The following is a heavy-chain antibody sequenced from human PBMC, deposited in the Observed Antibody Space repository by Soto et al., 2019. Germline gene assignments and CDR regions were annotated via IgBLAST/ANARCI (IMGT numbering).Heavy chain of an antibody. J-gene: IGHJ4*02. D-gene: IGHD1-26*01. CDR3: AXDWRSGSYGTPVLNFDY. CDR1: GYTFTSYG. V-gene: IGHV1-18*01. CDR2: ISAYNGNT. Sequence: ASVKVSCKASGYTFTSYGISWVRQAPGQGLEWMGWISAYNGNTNYAQKLQGRVTMTTDTSTSTAYMELRSLRSDDTAVYYCAXDWRSGSYGTPVLNFDYWGQGTLVTVSS.